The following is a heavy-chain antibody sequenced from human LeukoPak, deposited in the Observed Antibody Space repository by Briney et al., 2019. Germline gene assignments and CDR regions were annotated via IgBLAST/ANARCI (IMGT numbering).Heavy chain of an antibody. D-gene: IGHD3/OR15-3a*01. CDR1: GFNLNSYM. CDR3: ARGEGGLFDY. V-gene: IGHV3-21*01. J-gene: IGHJ4*02. CDR2: ISSTGSYI. Sequence: KPGGSLRLSCAASGFNLNSYMLNWVRQAPGKGLEWVSSISSTGSYIYYADSVKGRFTISRDNPGNVVYLQMDSLRAEDTAVYYCARGEGGLFDYWGQGTLVTVSS.